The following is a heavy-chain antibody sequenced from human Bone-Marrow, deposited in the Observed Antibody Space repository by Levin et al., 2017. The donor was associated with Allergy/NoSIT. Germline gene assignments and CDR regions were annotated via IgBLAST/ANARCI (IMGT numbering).Heavy chain of an antibody. CDR1: GFTFSDYY. CDR3: ARPITIFGVVNV. CDR2: ISSSGSTI. D-gene: IGHD3-3*01. Sequence: GESLKISCAASGFTFSDYYMSWIRQAPGKGLEWVSYISSSGSTIYYADSVKGRFTISRDNAKNSLYLQMNSLRAEDTAVYYCARPITIFGVVNVWGQGTTVTVSS. J-gene: IGHJ6*02. V-gene: IGHV3-11*01.